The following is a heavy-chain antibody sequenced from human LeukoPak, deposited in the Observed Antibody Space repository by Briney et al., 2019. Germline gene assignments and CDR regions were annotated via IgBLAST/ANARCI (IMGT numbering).Heavy chain of an antibody. CDR2: IIPIFGTA. D-gene: IGHD3-16*01. CDR3: ARGRIMITFGGPKDAFDI. V-gene: IGHV1-69*13. Sequence: SVKVSCKASGGTFSSYAISWVRQAPGQGLEWMGGIIPIFGTANYAQKFQGRVTITADESTSTAYMELSSLRSEDTAVYYCARGRIMITFGGPKDAFDIWGQGTMVTVSS. J-gene: IGHJ3*02. CDR1: GGTFSSYA.